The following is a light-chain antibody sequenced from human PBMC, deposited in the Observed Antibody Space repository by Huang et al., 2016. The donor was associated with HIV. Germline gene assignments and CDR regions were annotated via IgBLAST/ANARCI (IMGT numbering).Light chain of an antibody. V-gene: IGKV1-9*01. Sequence: IQLTQSPSSLSASVGDRVTITCRASQGVSSNFAWYQQIPGKAPKLMIYAASTLQSGVPSRISGSGSVTDFTLTITSLQPEDFATYYCQQISSYPYTFGQGTKLEIK. CDR2: AAS. CDR3: QQISSYPYT. CDR1: QGVSSN. J-gene: IGKJ2*01.